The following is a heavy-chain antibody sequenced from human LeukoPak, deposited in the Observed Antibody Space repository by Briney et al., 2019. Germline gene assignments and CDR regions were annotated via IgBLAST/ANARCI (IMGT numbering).Heavy chain of an antibody. CDR2: IYYSGST. V-gene: IGHV4-59*08. Sequence: SETLSLTCTVSGGSISSYYWSWIRLPPGKGLEWIGYIYYSGSTNYNPSLKSRVTISVDTSKNQFSLKLSSVTAADTAVYYCARLPYYYGMDVWGQGTTVTVSS. CDR3: ARLPYYYGMDV. J-gene: IGHJ6*02. CDR1: GGSISSYY.